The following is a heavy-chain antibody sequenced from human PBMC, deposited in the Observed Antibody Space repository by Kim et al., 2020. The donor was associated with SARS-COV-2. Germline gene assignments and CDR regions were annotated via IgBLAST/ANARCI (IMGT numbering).Heavy chain of an antibody. CDR2: IYPGDDDT. J-gene: IGHJ3*02. CDR3: ARTLSHYDFWSAYYKADGFDI. V-gene: IGHV5-51*01. D-gene: IGHD3-3*01. CDR1: GYSFSDYW. Sequence: GESLKISCKGSGYSFSDYWIGWVRQMPGSGLEWMGVIYPGDDDTRYSPSFQGQVTISADTSISTAYLQWSSLKASDTARYYCARTLSHYDFWSAYYKADGFDIWGQGTMVTVSP.